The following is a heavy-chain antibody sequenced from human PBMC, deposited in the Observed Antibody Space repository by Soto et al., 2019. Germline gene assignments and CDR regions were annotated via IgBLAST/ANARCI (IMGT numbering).Heavy chain of an antibody. V-gene: IGHV4-34*01. D-gene: IGHD3-10*01. CDR2: INHSGST. J-gene: IGHJ4*02. Sequence: PSETLSLTCAVYGGSFSGYYCSWIRQPPGKGLEWIGEINHSGSTNYNPSLKSRVTISVDTSKNQFSLKLSSVTAADTAVYYCARGQPPVITMVRGVNYYFDYWGQGTLVTVSS. CDR1: GGSFSGYY. CDR3: ARGQPPVITMVRGVNYYFDY.